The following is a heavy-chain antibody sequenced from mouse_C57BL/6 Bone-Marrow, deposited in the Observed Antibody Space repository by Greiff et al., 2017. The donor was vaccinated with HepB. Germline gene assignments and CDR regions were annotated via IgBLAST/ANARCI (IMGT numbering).Heavy chain of an antibody. CDR1: GYTFTDHT. D-gene: IGHD3-2*02. V-gene: IGHV1-78*01. J-gene: IGHJ4*01. Sequence: VQLQESDAELVKPGASVKISCKASGYTFTDHTIHWMKQRPEQGLEWIGYIYPRDGSTKYNEKFKGKATLTADKSSSTAYMQLNSLTSEDSAVYFCATAQAPYYYAMDYWGQGTSVTVSS. CDR3: ATAQAPYYYAMDY. CDR2: IYPRDGST.